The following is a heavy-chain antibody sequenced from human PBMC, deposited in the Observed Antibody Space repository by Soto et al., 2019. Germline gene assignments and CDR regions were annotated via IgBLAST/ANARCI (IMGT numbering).Heavy chain of an antibody. D-gene: IGHD2-15*01. CDR1: GISISRHG. CDR2: MDYDETNK. Sequence: QVQLVESGGGVVQPGRSLRVSCVASGISISRHGMHWVRQAPGKGLEWVAGMDYDETNKYYADSVKGRFTISRDTSKNTVYLQMSGRRVDGRAVYVCARDLAQWSICFEERGQGTLVSVSS. J-gene: IGHJ4*02. V-gene: IGHV3-33*01. CDR3: ARDLAQWSICFEE.